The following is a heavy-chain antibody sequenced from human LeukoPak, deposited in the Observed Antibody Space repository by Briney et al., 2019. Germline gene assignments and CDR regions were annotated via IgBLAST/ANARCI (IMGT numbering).Heavy chain of an antibody. J-gene: IGHJ4*02. CDR2: IYGDT. D-gene: IGHD2-15*01. CDR1: GFTVSSHW. CDR3: AKQLGYCSDGSCYFPY. Sequence: GGSLRLSCAASGFTVSSHWMHWVRQAPGKGLVWVSRIYGDTYYADSVKGRFTISRDNSKSTLCLQMNSLRAEDTAVYYCAKQLGYCSDGSCYFPYWGQGTLVTVSS. V-gene: IGHV3-74*01.